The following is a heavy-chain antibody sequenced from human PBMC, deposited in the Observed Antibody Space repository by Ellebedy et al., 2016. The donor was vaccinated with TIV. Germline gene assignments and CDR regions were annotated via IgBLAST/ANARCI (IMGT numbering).Heavy chain of an antibody. Sequence: GESLKISCAASEFTVSSNYMSWVRQTPGKGLEWVSSISSSSSYIYYADSVKGRFTISRDNAKNSLYLQMDSLRAEDTAVYYCARGETSSGYDYWGQGTLVTVSS. D-gene: IGHD3-22*01. J-gene: IGHJ4*02. CDR1: EFTVSSNY. V-gene: IGHV3-21*01. CDR3: ARGETSSGYDY. CDR2: ISSSSSYI.